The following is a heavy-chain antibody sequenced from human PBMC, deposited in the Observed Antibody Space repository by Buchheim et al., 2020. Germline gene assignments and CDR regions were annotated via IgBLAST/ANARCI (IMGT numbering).Heavy chain of an antibody. CDR1: GFTFSKYA. CDR2: MSYDGSSK. J-gene: IGHJ5*02. D-gene: IGHD3-3*01. Sequence: QVQLVESGGGVVQPGKSLRPSCAASGFTFSKYAMHWVRQAPGKGLKWAAVMSYDGSSKNEADSGRGRFTISRDNSQHTVYLQMNSLRPEDTAVYYCARARGWSEGWLGPWGQGAL. V-gene: IGHV3-30*04. CDR3: ARARGWSEGWLGP.